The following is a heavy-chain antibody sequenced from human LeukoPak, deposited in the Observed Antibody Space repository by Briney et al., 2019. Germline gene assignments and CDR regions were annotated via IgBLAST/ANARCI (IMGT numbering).Heavy chain of an antibody. V-gene: IGHV3-21*01. J-gene: IGHJ5*01. Sequence: GGSLRLSCAASGFTFSSYSMNWLRQAPGKGLEWVSSISSSSSYIYYADSVKGRITISRDNAKNSLYLQMNSLRAEDTAVYYCAIAPWGNGTTYTPFDSWGPGTPVTVSS. CDR3: AIAPWGNGTTYTPFDS. D-gene: IGHD1-7*01. CDR2: ISSSSSYI. CDR1: GFTFSSYS.